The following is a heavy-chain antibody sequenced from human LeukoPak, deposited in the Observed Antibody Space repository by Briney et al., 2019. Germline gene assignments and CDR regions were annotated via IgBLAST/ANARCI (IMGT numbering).Heavy chain of an antibody. CDR1: GGSISSGGYY. V-gene: IGHV4-30-2*01. J-gene: IGHJ4*02. CDR3: ASSMYYDFWSGYYNPYYFDY. Sequence: SETLSLTCTVSGGSISSGGYYWSWIRQPPGKGLEWIGYIYHSGSTYYNPSLKSRVTISVDRSKNQFSLKLSSVTAADTAVYYCASSMYYDFWSGYYNPYYFDYWGQGTLVTVSS. D-gene: IGHD3-3*01. CDR2: IYHSGST.